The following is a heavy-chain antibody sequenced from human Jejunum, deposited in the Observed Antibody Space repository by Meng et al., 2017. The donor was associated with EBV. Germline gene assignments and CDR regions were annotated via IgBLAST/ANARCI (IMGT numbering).Heavy chain of an antibody. V-gene: IGHV4-30-2*01. CDR3: ARGAYFDY. CDR2: IYYSGSA. J-gene: IGHJ4*02. CDR1: VASYVRCGYS. Sequence: QASGYVLVNRSDVFVVTCYCSVASYVRCGYSRHGIRQPPGKCLQWIGHIYYSGSAFNPPSLKSRVTLSVDRSKNQFSLNLSSVTAADTAVYYCARGAYFDYWGQGTLVTVSS.